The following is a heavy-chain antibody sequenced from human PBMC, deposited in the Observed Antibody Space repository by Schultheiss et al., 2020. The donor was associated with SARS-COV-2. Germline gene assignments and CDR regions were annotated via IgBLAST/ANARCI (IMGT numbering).Heavy chain of an antibody. CDR2: ISYDGSNK. V-gene: IGHV3-30*04. J-gene: IGHJ4*02. D-gene: IGHD2-2*01. Sequence: GESLKISCAASGFTFSSYAMHWVRQAPGKGLEWVAVISYDGSNKYYADSVKGRFTISRDNSKNTLYLQMNSLRAEDTAVYYCANGREYQLLFDFDYWGQGTLVTVSS. CDR3: ANGREYQLLFDFDY. CDR1: GFTFSSYA.